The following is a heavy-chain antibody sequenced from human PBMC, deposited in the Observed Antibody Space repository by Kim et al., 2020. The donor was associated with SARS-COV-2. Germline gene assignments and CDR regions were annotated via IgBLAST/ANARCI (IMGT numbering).Heavy chain of an antibody. V-gene: IGHV3-11*01. Sequence: YYAASLKGRFTISRDNAKNSLYLPMNSLRAEDTAVYYCAMGSLLSGGHDYWGQGTLVTVSS. D-gene: IGHD3-10*01. CDR3: AMGSLLSGGHDY. J-gene: IGHJ4*02.